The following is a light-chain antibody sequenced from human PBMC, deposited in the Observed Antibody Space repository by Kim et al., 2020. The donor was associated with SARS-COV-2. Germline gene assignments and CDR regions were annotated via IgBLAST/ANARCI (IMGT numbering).Light chain of an antibody. CDR3: CSFTSSSTLV. J-gene: IGLJ3*02. Sequence: GQSITISCAGTSNDIGGYNYVSGYQHHPGKAPKLIITDVTKRPSGVSNRFSGSKSGNTASLTISGLQTEDEADYYCCSFTSSSTLVFGGGTQLTVL. CDR1: SNDIGGYNY. V-gene: IGLV2-14*03. CDR2: DVT.